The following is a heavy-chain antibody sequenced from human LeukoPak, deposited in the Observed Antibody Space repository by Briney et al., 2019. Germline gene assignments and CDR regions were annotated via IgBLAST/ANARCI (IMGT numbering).Heavy chain of an antibody. CDR2: IYTSGST. Sequence: PSETLSLTCTVSGGSISSGSYYWSWIRQPAGKGLEWIGRIYTSGSTNYNPSLKSRVTISVDTSKNQFSLKLSSVTAADTAVYYCARESYVSSGWYWDFDYWGQGTLVTVSS. CDR3: ARESYVSSGWYWDFDY. V-gene: IGHV4-61*02. J-gene: IGHJ4*02. D-gene: IGHD6-19*01. CDR1: GGSISSGSYY.